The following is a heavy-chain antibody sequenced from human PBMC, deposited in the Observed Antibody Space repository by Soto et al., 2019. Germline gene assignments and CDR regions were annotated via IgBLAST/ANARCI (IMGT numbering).Heavy chain of an antibody. V-gene: IGHV4-39*01. CDR3: ARHWGTVTKSTYYYYGMDV. CDR2: IYYSGST. CDR1: GGSISSSSYY. J-gene: IGHJ6*02. Sequence: TSETLSLTCTVSGGSISSSSYYWGWIRQPPGKGLECIGSIYYSGSTYYNPSLKSRVTISVDTSKNQFSLKLSSVTAADTAVYYCARHWGTVTKSTYYYYGMDVWGQGTTVT. D-gene: IGHD4-17*01.